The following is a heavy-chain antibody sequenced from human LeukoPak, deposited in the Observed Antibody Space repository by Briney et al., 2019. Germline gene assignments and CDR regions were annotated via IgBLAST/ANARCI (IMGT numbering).Heavy chain of an antibody. D-gene: IGHD3-3*01. J-gene: IGHJ4*02. Sequence: VASVKVSCKSSGYTFISYAMHWVRQAPGQGLEWMGWINPNSGGTNYAQKFQGRVTMTRDTSISTAYMELSRLRSDDTAVYYCARGPDFWSGYHYFDYWGQGTLVTVSS. CDR3: ARGPDFWSGYHYFDY. V-gene: IGHV1-2*02. CDR2: INPNSGGT. CDR1: GYTFISYA.